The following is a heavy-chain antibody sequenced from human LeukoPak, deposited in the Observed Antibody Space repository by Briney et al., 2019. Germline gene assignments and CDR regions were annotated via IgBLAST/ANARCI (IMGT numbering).Heavy chain of an antibody. Sequence: GGSLRLSCATSGFIFSNYAVNWVRQAPGKGLEWVSIISGSGDTTYYADSVKGRFTISRDNSKNTLYLQMNSLRAEDTAVYYCARDEQLAPDYWGQGTLVTVSS. D-gene: IGHD6-6*01. CDR2: ISGSGDTT. CDR1: GFIFSNYA. V-gene: IGHV3-23*01. J-gene: IGHJ4*02. CDR3: ARDEQLAPDY.